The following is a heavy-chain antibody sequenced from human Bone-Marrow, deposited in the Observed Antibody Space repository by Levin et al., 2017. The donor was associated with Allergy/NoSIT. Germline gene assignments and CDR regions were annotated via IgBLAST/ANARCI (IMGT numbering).Heavy chain of an antibody. CDR1: GFTFNAYA. D-gene: IGHD3-22*01. CDR3: AKQYYERRGYYASFDD. J-gene: IGHJ4*02. V-gene: IGHV3-23*01. Sequence: LSLTCATSGFTFNAYAMSWVRQAPGKGLEWVSIISGRSNSKYYADSVKGRFTTSRDYSTNTLYLQMNSLRGEDTAVYYCAKQYYERRGYYASFDDWGQGTLVTVSS. CDR2: ISGRSNSK.